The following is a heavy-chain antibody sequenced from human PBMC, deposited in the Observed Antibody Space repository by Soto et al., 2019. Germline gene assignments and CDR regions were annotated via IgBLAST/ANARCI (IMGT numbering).Heavy chain of an antibody. V-gene: IGHV4-34*01. D-gene: IGHD3-10*01. CDR2: ISPSGTT. CDR1: GGSFSNNY. Sequence: SETLSLTCAVYGGSFSNNYWTWFRQPPGKGLEWIGEISPSGTTKYIPSLKSRGTISVDTSRKQFFLKVTSVSAADAAVYYCATSLWFGTQPEIWGPGTLVTVSS. CDR3: ATSLWFGTQPEI. J-gene: IGHJ4*02.